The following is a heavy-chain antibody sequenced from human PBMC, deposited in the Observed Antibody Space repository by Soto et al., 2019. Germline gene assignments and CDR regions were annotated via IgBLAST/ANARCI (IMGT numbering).Heavy chain of an antibody. CDR3: ARATVMDLFDY. CDR2: IYWDDDK. D-gene: IGHD4-17*01. CDR1: GFSLSTSGVG. J-gene: IGHJ4*02. V-gene: IGHV2-5*02. Sequence: QITLKESGPTLVKPTQTLTLTCTFSGFSLSTSGVGVGWIRQPPGKALEWLALIYWDDDKRYSPSLKSRLTIPKDSSKNQVVLTMTNMDPVDTATYYCARATVMDLFDYWGQGTLVTVSS.